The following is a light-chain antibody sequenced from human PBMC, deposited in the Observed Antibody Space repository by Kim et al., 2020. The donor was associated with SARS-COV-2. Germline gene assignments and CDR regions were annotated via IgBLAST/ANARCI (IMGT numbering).Light chain of an antibody. V-gene: IGLV3-19*01. CDR1: SLRSYY. CDR3: NSRDSSGNRWV. CDR2: GES. Sequence: SSELTQDPAVSVALGQTVRITCQGDSLRSYYASWYQQKPGQAPVLVIYGESNRPSGIPDRFSGSMSGNTTSLSITGAQAEDEADYYCNSRDSSGNRWVFG. J-gene: IGLJ3*02.